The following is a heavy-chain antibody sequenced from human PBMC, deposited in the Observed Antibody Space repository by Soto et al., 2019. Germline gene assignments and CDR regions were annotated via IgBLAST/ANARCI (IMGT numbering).Heavy chain of an antibody. CDR3: ASAQPQGIAVDY. CDR2: INAGNGNT. D-gene: IGHD6-19*01. CDR1: GYTFTSYA. V-gene: IGHV1-3*01. Sequence: GASVKVSCKASGYTFTSYAMHWVRQAPGQRLGWMGWINAGNGNTKYSQKFQGRVTITRDTSASTAYMELSSLRSEDTAVYYCASAQPQGIAVDYWGQGTLVTVSS. J-gene: IGHJ4*02.